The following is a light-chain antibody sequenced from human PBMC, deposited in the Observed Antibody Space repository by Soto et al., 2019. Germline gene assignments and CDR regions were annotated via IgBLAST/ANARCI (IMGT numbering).Light chain of an antibody. CDR2: GAS. V-gene: IGKV3-20*01. CDR1: QSVSGTY. J-gene: IGKJ3*01. CDR3: QQYGASPFN. Sequence: EIVLTQSQGTLSLSPGERATLSCRARQSVSGTYLAWYQQRPGQAPTVLIYGASSRAAGIPDRFSGSGSGTDFTLTIIILEPEDFAVYYFQQYGASPFNFGPGTKLDIK.